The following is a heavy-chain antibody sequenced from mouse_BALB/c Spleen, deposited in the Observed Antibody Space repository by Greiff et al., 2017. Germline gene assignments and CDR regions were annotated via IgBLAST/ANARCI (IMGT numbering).Heavy chain of an antibody. D-gene: IGHD2-14*01. V-gene: IGHV3-8*02. CDR2: ISYSGST. CDR1: GDSITSGY. J-gene: IGHJ3*01. CDR3: ATGDYRYDGFAY. Sequence: EVQLVESGPSLVKPSQTLSLTCSVTGDSITSGYWNWIRKFPGNKLEYMGYISYSGSTYYNPSLKSRISITRDTSKNQYYLQLNSVTTEDTATYYCATGDYRYDGFAYWGQGTLVTVSA.